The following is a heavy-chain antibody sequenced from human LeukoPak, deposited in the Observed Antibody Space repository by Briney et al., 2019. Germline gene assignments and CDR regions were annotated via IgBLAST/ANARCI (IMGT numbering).Heavy chain of an antibody. J-gene: IGHJ5*02. CDR1: GGSISSYY. D-gene: IGHD3-3*01. V-gene: IGHV4-59*12. CDR3: AREIPLGTIFLKPYNWFDP. Sequence: PSETLSLTCTVSGGSISSYYWSWIRQPPGKGLEWIGYIYYSGSTNYNPSLKSRVTISVDTSKNQFSLKLSSVTAADTAVYYCAREIPLGTIFLKPYNWFDPWGQGTLVTVSS. CDR2: IYYSGST.